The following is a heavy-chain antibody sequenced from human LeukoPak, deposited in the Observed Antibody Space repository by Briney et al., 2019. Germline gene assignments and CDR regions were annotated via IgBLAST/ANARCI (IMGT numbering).Heavy chain of an antibody. CDR1: GFTFSSYA. J-gene: IGHJ4*02. D-gene: IGHD6-6*01. Sequence: RPGGSLRLSCAASGFTFSSYAMSWVRQAPGKGLEWVSAISGSGGSTYYADSVKGRFTISRDNSKNTLYLQMNSLRAEDMALYYCAKDIEDSSSGIDYWGQGTLVTVSS. V-gene: IGHV3-23*01. CDR3: AKDIEDSSSGIDY. CDR2: ISGSGGST.